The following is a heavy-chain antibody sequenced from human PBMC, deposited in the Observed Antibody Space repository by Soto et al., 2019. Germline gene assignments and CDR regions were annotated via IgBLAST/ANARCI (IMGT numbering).Heavy chain of an antibody. J-gene: IGHJ4*02. D-gene: IGHD6-19*01. CDR2: IIPMFGTP. CDR1: GGTFSTYS. V-gene: IGHV1-69*18. Sequence: QVRLVQYGAEVTEPGSSVKVSCTTSGGTFSTYSISWVRQAPGKGLEWMGMIIPMFGTPDYAQKSQCRVTITADESTNTVYMELSSLRFEDKAVYDCAREAGEYIRGWRYFDYWGQGTLVTVSS. CDR3: AREAGEYIRGWRYFDY.